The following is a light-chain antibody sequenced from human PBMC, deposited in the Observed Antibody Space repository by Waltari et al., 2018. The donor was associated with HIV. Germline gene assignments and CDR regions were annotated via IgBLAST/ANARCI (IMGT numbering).Light chain of an antibody. CDR2: ENQ. J-gene: IGLJ2*01. V-gene: IGLV1-51*02. CDR3: GTWHSSLSAGI. Sequence: QSVLTQPPSVSAAPRRNVTISCSGSSSDIGDTYVSWYQQLPGTAPRLLIYENQKRPLGIPNRFSGSKSGTSATLGITGLQTGDEADYYCGTWHSSLSAGIFGGGTKLTVL. CDR1: SSDIGDTY.